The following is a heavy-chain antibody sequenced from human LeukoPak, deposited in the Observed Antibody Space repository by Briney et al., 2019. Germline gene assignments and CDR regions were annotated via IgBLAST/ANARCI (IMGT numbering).Heavy chain of an antibody. CDR2: INHSGST. Sequence: SETLSLTCAVYGGSFSGYYWSWIRQPPGKGLEWIGEINHSGSTNYNPSLKSRVTISVDTSKNQFPLKLSPVTAADTAVYYCARRVGATGPFDYWGQGTLVTVSS. V-gene: IGHV4-34*01. D-gene: IGHD1-26*01. CDR3: ARRVGATGPFDY. CDR1: GGSFSGYY. J-gene: IGHJ4*02.